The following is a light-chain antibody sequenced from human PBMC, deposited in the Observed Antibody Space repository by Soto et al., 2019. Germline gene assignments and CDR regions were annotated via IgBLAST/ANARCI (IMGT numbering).Light chain of an antibody. CDR1: SSNIGSNT. V-gene: IGLV1-44*01. CDR3: ASWDDGLNGPV. Sequence: QPVLTQPHSASETPGQMVTISCSGSSSNIGSNTVNWYQQLPGTAPKLLIYMNDQRPSGVPDRFSGSKFGPSASLAISGLQSEDEADYYCASWDDGLNGPVFGGGTKLTVL. CDR2: MND. J-gene: IGLJ3*02.